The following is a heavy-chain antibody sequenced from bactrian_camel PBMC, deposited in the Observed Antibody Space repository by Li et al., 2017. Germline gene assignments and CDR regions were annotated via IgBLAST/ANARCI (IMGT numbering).Heavy chain of an antibody. Sequence: VQLVESGGDSVQAGGSLRLSCVVASGHMLAHYCVGWFRQAPGKEREGVAAIFSGGHNTFYADSVKGRFTISQDNAKNTLVLQMNSLEPADTAMYKCAAARYKPYGGLLNLLEYQEWGQGTQVTVAS. V-gene: IGHV3S1*01. D-gene: IGHD6*01. CDR2: IFSGGHNT. J-gene: IGHJ4*01. CDR1: GHMLAHYC. CDR3: AAARYKPYGGLLNLLEYQE.